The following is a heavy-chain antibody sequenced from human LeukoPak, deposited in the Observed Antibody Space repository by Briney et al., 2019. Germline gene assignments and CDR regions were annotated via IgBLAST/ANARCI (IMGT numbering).Heavy chain of an antibody. CDR1: GFTFSDST. CDR2: VRSKAKNYAT. Sequence: GGPLKLSCAVSGFTFSDSTIHWVRQASGKGLEWVGRVRSKAKNYATAYAASVQGRFVISRDDSKNAAYLQMNSLKIEDSAMYYCASLPEPWGQGTLVTVSS. V-gene: IGHV3-73*01. J-gene: IGHJ5*02. CDR3: ASLPEP.